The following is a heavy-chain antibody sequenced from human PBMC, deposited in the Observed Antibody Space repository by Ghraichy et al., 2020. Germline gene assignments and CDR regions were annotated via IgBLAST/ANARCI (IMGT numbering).Heavy chain of an antibody. Sequence: GESLNISCAASGFTFSSYWMHWVRQAPGKGLVWVSRIKSDGSSTNYADSVKGRFTISRDNAKNTLYLQMNSLRAVDTAVYYCARSSNSPFDYWGQGTQVTVSS. J-gene: IGHJ4*02. CDR3: ARSSNSPFDY. CDR1: GFTFSSYW. CDR2: IKSDGSST. D-gene: IGHD6-6*01. V-gene: IGHV3-74*01.